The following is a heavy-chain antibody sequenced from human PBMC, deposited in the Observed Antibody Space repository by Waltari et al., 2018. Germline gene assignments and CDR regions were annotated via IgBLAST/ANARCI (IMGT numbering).Heavy chain of an antibody. V-gene: IGHV4-61*02. CDR1: GDPISSGSYH. CDR3: ARDLSPPNWFDP. J-gene: IGHJ5*02. Sequence: QLQLQESGPGLVKPSQTLSLTCTVSGDPISSGSYHWSWIRQPAGKGLEWIGRIYTRGSTNYNPSLKSRVTMSIDTSGNHFSLKLSSVTAADTAVYYCARDLSPPNWFDPWGQGTLVTVSS. CDR2: IYTRGST. D-gene: IGHD3-3*02.